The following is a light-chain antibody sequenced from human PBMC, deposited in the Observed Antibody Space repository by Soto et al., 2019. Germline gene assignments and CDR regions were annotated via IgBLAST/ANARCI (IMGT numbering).Light chain of an antibody. CDR1: QSVSSDY. V-gene: IGKV3-20*01. J-gene: IGKJ1*01. Sequence: DIVLTQSPGTLSLSPGERATLSCRASQSVSSDYLAWYQQKPGRAPRLLIYATSSRATGIPDRFSGSGSGTDFTLTISRPEPEDFAVYFCQQYNTSPWTCGQGTTVEIK. CDR3: QQYNTSPWT. CDR2: ATS.